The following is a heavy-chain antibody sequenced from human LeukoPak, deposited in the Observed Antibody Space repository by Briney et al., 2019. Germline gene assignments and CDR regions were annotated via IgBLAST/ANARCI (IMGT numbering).Heavy chain of an antibody. CDR3: TTDRPTVPLDY. CDR1: GFPLSNAW. CDR2: IKSKTNGETR. J-gene: IGHJ4*02. V-gene: IGHV3-15*01. Sequence: PGGSLRLSCAASGFPLSNAWMNWVRQAPGKGLEWVGLIKSKTNGETRDYAAPVKGRFTISRDDSKNTLYLQMNSLKTEDTAVYYCTTDRPTVPLDYWGQGTLVTVSS. D-gene: IGHD4-17*01.